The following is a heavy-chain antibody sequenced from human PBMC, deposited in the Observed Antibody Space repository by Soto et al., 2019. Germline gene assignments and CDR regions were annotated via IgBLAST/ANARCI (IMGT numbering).Heavy chain of an antibody. J-gene: IGHJ6*03. D-gene: IGHD3-3*01. V-gene: IGHV3-66*01. CDR3: ARTQYTIFGVVPSDYYYHFMDV. CDR1: GFTVSSNY. Sequence: EVQLVESGGGLVQPGGSLRLSCAASGFTVSSNYMSWVRQAPGKGLEWVSVIYSGGSTYYADSVKGRFTISRDNSKNTLYLQMNSLRAEDTAVYYCARTQYTIFGVVPSDYYYHFMDVWGKGHTVTVSS. CDR2: IYSGGST.